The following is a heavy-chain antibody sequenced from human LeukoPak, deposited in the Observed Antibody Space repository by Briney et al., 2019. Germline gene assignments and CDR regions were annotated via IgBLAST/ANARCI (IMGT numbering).Heavy chain of an antibody. Sequence: PSETLSLTCTVSGGSISSGFYYWSWIRQPAGKGLEWIGRIYTSGSTNYNPSLKSRVTISLDTSRNQFSLKLSSVTAAGTAVYYCARRQDGHDYWGQGTLVTVSS. CDR3: ARRQDGHDY. CDR2: IYTSGST. J-gene: IGHJ4*02. V-gene: IGHV4-61*02. CDR1: GGSISSGFYY.